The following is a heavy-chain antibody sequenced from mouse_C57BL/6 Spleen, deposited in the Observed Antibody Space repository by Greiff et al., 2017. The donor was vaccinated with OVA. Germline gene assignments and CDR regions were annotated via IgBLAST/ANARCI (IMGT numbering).Heavy chain of an antibody. Sequence: EVQLQESGGGLVKPGGSLKLSCAASGFTFSDYGMHWVRQAPEKGLEWVAYISSGSSTIYYADTVKGRFTISRDNAKNTLFLQMPSLRSEDTDMYYCASGKLRSGDFGYWGQGTTVTVAS. D-gene: IGHD3-2*02. CDR2: ISSGSSTI. CDR1: GFTFSDYG. J-gene: IGHJ2*01. V-gene: IGHV5-17*01. CDR3: ASGKLRSGDFGY.